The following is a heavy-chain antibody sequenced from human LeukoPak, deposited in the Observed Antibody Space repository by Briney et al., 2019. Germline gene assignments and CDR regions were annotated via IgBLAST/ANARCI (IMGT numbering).Heavy chain of an antibody. Sequence: GASLQLSCSGAGSIFTSSWIGWVRTLPGKGLEGMGIIYPGESDTRYSPTFQGPVTIAADKSISTAYLHWSSLKASDTAMYYCARRNSGYGPPDYWGQGTLVTVSS. J-gene: IGHJ4*02. CDR1: GSIFTSSW. D-gene: IGHD5-12*01. V-gene: IGHV5-51*01. CDR2: IYPGESDT. CDR3: ARRNSGYGPPDY.